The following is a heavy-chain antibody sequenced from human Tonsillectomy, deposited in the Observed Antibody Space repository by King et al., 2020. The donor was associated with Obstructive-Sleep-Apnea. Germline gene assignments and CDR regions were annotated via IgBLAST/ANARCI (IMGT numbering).Heavy chain of an antibody. CDR2: IYYSGST. Sequence: QLQESGPGLVKPSETLSLTCTVSGGSISSSSYYWGWIRQPPGKGLEWIGSIYYSGSTYYNPSLKSRVTISVDTSKNQFSLKLSSVTAADTAVYYCAGDGGTTDGGFDYWGQGTLVTVSS. CDR3: AGDGGTTDGGFDY. D-gene: IGHD1-14*01. V-gene: IGHV4-39*07. J-gene: IGHJ4*02. CDR1: GGSISSSSYY.